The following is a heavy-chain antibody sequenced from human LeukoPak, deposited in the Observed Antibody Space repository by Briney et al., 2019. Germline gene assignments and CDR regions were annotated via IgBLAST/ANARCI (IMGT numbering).Heavy chain of an antibody. Sequence: GGSLRLSCAASGFTFSSYAMHWVRQAPGKGLEWVAVISYDGSNKYYADSVKGRFTISRDNSKNTLYLQMISLRAEDTAVYYCARSSSGWPNAPFDYWGQGTLVTVSS. CDR1: GFTFSSYA. D-gene: IGHD6-19*01. CDR2: ISYDGSNK. V-gene: IGHV3-30-3*01. CDR3: ARSSSGWPNAPFDY. J-gene: IGHJ4*02.